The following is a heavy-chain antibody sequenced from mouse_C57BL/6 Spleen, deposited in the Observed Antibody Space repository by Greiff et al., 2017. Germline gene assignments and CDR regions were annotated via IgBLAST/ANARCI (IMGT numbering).Heavy chain of an antibody. V-gene: IGHV14-4*01. D-gene: IGHD2-1*01. J-gene: IGHJ3*01. CDR1: GFNIKDDY. Sequence: VHVKQSGAELVRPGASVKLSCTASGFNIKDDYMHWVKQRPEQGLEWIGWIDPENGDTEYASKFQGKATITADTSSNTAYLQLSSLTSEDTAVYYCTTYPLYYRFAYWGQGTLVTVSA. CDR2: IDPENGDT. CDR3: TTYPLYYRFAY.